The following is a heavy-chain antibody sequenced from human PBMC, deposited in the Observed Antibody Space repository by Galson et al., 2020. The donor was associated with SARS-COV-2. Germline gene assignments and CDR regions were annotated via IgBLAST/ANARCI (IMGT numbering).Heavy chain of an antibody. D-gene: IGHD3-3*02. CDR3: AHGLGFSRFDP. J-gene: IGHJ5*02. Sequence: SGPPLVNPTQTLTLTCTFSVFSLPPSGVGVPWFRHPPGKALECLASIYWDDDKRYRSSLKSRLSIIKDTSKNQVVLTMTNMDPVDTATYFCAHGLGFSRFDPWGQGTLVTVSS. CDR2: IYWDDDK. CDR1: VFSLPPSGVG. V-gene: IGHV2-5*02.